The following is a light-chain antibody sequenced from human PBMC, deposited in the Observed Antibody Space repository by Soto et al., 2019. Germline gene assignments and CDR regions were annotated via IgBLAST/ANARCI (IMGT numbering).Light chain of an antibody. CDR2: GAS. V-gene: IGKV3-15*01. J-gene: IGKJ1*01. CDR1: QSVSSN. CDR3: QQYNNWWT. Sequence: IGVTKSPATLSVSPGERATLSCRASQSVSSNLAWYQQKPGQAPRLLIYGASTRATGIPARFSGSGSGTEFTLTISSLQSEDFAVYYCQQYNNWWTFGQGTKVDIK.